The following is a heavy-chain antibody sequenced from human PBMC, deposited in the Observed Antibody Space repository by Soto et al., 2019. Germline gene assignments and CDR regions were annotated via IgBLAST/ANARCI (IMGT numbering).Heavy chain of an antibody. CDR3: ARHSSPYSYSDWFDA. CDR2: ISYSETT. Sequence: QLQLHESGPRLVKPSETLSLTCTVSGGSVSSPGFHWGWIRQPPGKGLQWVGTISYSETTYSNPSLKRRVTISVDTSKNQFSLKLSSVTAADTAVYYCARHSSPYSYSDWFDAWGQGTLVTVSS. J-gene: IGHJ5*02. V-gene: IGHV4-39*01. CDR1: GGSVSSPGFH. D-gene: IGHD1-26*01.